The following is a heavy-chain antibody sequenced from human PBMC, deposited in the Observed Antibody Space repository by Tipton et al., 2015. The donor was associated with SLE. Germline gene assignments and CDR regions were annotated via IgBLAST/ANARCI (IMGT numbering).Heavy chain of an antibody. CDR1: GFTFGEFG. CDR3: ARSLNIAAASFDF. D-gene: IGHD6-13*01. V-gene: IGHV3-49*03. CDR2: IRSNLYGGTT. Sequence: SLRLSCATSGFTFGEFGMSWFRQAPGKGLEWIAFIRSNLYGGTTQYAAAVTGRFIVSRDDSRSTLYLHMNRLKTEDTGLYFCARSLNIAAASFDFWGQGTMVTVSS. J-gene: IGHJ3*01.